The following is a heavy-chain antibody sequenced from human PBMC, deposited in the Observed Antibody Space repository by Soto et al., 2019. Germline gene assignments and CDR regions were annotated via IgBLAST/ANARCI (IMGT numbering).Heavy chain of an antibody. CDR2: ISYDGTNK. D-gene: IGHD6-25*01. J-gene: IGHJ6*02. V-gene: IGHV3-30-3*01. Sequence: QVQLVESGGGVVQPGRSLGLSCAASGFTLSNYAMHWVRQAPGKGLEWVTVISYDGTNKYYADSVKGRFSISRDNSNNTLYLQMNSLRAEDTAVYYCARDGVAAKYYYGMDVWGRGTTVTVSS. CDR3: ARDGVAAKYYYGMDV. CDR1: GFTLSNYA.